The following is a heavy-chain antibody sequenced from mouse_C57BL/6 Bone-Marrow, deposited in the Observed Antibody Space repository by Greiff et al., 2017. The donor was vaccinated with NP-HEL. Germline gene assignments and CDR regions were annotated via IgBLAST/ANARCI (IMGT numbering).Heavy chain of an antibody. CDR1: GYTFTTYW. CDR2: IDPSDSYT. J-gene: IGHJ3*01. D-gene: IGHD1-1*01. V-gene: IGHV1-50*01. Sequence: QVQLQQPGAELVKPGASVKLSCKASGYTFTTYWMQWVKQRPGQGLAWIGEIDPSDSYTTYNQKFKGKATLTVDTSSSTANMQLSSLTSEDSAVYYCARKASYGRSYEFAYWGQGTLVTVSA. CDR3: ARKASYGRSYEFAY.